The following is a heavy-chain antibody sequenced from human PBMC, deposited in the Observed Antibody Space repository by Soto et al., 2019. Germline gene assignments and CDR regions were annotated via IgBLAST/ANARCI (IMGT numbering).Heavy chain of an antibody. CDR2: IYYSGST. D-gene: IGHD3-22*01. CDR3: ARDRGGAYDSSGYYNNWFDP. V-gene: IGHV4-30-4*01. J-gene: IGHJ5*02. Sequence: SETLSLTCTVSCGSISSGDYYWSWIRQPPGKGLEWIGYIYYSGSTYYNPSLKSRVTISVDTSKNQFSLKLSSVTAADTAVYYCARDRGGAYDSSGYYNNWFDPWGQGTLVTVSS. CDR1: CGSISSGDYY.